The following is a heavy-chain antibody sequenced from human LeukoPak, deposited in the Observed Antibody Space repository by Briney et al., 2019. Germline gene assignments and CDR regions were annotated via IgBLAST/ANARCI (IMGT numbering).Heavy chain of an antibody. Sequence: PGGSLRLSCAASGFTFSSYGMHWVRQAPGKGLEWVAVIWYDGSNKYYADSVKGRFTISRDNSKNTLYLQMNSLRAEDTVVYYCARAGSGSHPKELGAFDIWGQGTMVTVSS. CDR2: IWYDGSNK. D-gene: IGHD1-26*01. CDR1: GFTFSSYG. V-gene: IGHV3-33*01. J-gene: IGHJ3*02. CDR3: ARAGSGSHPKELGAFDI.